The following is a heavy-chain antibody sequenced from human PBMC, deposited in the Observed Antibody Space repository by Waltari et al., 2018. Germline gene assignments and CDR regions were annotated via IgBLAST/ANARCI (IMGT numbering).Heavy chain of an antibody. CDR1: GFPLSSDW. D-gene: IGHD5-12*01. J-gene: IGHJ4*02. CDR2: IKQDGSEK. Sequence: EVQLVESGGGLVQPGGSLRRSGAASGFPLSSDWLRWVRQAPGKGLEWVANIKQDGSEKYYVDSVKGRFTISRDNAKNSLYLQMNSLRAEDTAVYYCAQTGDGYNPFDYWGQGTLVTVSS. V-gene: IGHV3-7*01. CDR3: AQTGDGYNPFDY.